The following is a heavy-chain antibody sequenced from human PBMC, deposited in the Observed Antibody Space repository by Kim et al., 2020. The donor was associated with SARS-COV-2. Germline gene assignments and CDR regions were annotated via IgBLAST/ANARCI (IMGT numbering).Heavy chain of an antibody. CDR2: MNPNSGNT. J-gene: IGHJ4*02. D-gene: IGHD2-21*01. CDR3: ARSALAYCAGDCYSDPYFDY. Sequence: ASVKVSCKASGYTFTNYDINWVRQATGQGLEWMGWMNPNSGNTGYAQKFQGRVTMTRNTSISTAYMELSSLRSEDTAVYYCARSALAYCAGDCYSDPYFDYWGQGTLVTVSS. CDR1: GYTFTNYD. V-gene: IGHV1-8*01.